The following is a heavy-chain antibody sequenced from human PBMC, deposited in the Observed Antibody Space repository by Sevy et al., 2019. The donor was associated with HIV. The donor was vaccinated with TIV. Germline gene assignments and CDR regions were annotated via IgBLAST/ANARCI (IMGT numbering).Heavy chain of an antibody. CDR2: ISYDGINK. Sequence: GGSLRLSCAASGFIFSNYAMHWVRQAPGKGLEWVAVISYDGINKYYADSVKGRFTISRDNSKNTLYVRMNSLRAEDTAVYYCARDSNSGYYYYYAMDVWGQGTTVTVSS. CDR1: GFIFSNYA. V-gene: IGHV3-30-3*01. J-gene: IGHJ6*02. D-gene: IGHD1-26*01. CDR3: ARDSNSGYYYYYAMDV.